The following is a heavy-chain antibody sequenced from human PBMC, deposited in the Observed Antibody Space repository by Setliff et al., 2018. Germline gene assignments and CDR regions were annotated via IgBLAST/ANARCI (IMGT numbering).Heavy chain of an antibody. CDR3: ARMTGFQYIDV. J-gene: IGHJ6*03. CDR2: IYYSGST. CDR1: GASINSGSNY. D-gene: IGHD3-3*01. Sequence: SETLSLTCTVSGASINSGSNYWGWVRQPPGKGLEWIGSIYYSGSTYYNPSLRSRVTISVDTSKNQFSLTLTSVTAADTAVYYCARMTGFQYIDVWGKGTTVTVSS. V-gene: IGHV4-39*01.